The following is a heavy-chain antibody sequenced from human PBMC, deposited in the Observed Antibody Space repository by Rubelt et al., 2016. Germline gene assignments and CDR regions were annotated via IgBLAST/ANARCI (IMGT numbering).Heavy chain of an antibody. J-gene: IGHJ4*02. CDR1: GFTFSSDW. CDR3: ARGVDTAGAGY. D-gene: IGHD5-18*01. CDR2: INSDGSST. Sequence: EVQLVESGGGLVQPGGSLRLSCAASGFTFSSDWMHWVRQAPGKGLVWVSRINSDGSSTYYADSVKGRFTISRDNAKNTLYLQMNSLGAEDTAIYFCARGVDTAGAGYWGQGTLVTVSS. V-gene: IGHV3-74*02.